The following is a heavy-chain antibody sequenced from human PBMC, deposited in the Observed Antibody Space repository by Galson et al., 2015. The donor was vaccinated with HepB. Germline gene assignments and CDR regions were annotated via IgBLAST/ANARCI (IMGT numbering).Heavy chain of an antibody. D-gene: IGHD3-3*01. CDR3: VKDSHYDFWQGSLFEL. CDR1: GFAFGSHT. J-gene: IGHJ4*02. CDR2: ISGHAEKI. V-gene: IGHV3-23*01. Sequence: SLRLSCAASGFAFGSHTMIWVRQAPGRGLECVSAISGHAEKIYYAESLKGRFTISRDKSKSTVYLQISGLRVDDTAVYYCVKDSHYDFWQGSLFELWGQGTPVTVAS.